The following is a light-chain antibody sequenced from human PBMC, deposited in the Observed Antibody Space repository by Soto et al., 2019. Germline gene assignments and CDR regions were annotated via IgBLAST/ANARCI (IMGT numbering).Light chain of an antibody. V-gene: IGLV1-40*01. CDR3: QSYDSSLSGSV. Sequence: QSVLTQPPSVSGAPGQRVTISCTGSSSNIGAGYDVNWYQQIPGRAPKLLIYGNAKRPSGVPDRFSGSKSGTSAFLAITGLQAEDEGDYYCQSYDSSLSGSVFGGGTKLTVL. CDR2: GNA. J-gene: IGLJ3*02. CDR1: SSNIGAGYD.